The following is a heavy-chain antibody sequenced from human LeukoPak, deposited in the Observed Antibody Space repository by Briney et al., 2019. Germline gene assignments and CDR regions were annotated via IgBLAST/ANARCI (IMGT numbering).Heavy chain of an antibody. CDR3: AKEQGYYDSSGYYYSWSHAFDI. CDR2: ISGSGGST. Sequence: GGSLRLSCAASGFTFSSYAMHWVRQAPGKGLEWVSAISGSGGSTYYADSVKGRFTISRDNSKNTLYLQMNSLRAEGTAVYYCAKEQGYYDSSGYYYSWSHAFDIWGQGTMVTVSS. CDR1: GFTFSSYA. V-gene: IGHV3-23*01. J-gene: IGHJ3*02. D-gene: IGHD3-22*01.